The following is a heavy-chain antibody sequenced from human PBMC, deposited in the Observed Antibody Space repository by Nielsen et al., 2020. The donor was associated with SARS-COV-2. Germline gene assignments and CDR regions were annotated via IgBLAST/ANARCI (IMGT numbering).Heavy chain of an antibody. D-gene: IGHD6-19*01. CDR3: AIIAVAGTDWFDP. V-gene: IGHV3-7*01. CDR2: MNQDGSQR. CDR1: GFTFNSYW. Sequence: GESLNISCAASGFTFNSYWMSWVRQAPGKGLEWLANMNQDGSQRYYVDSVKGRFTISRDNADNSLLLQMNSLRDEDTAVYYCAIIAVAGTDWFDPWGQGTLVTVSS. J-gene: IGHJ5*02.